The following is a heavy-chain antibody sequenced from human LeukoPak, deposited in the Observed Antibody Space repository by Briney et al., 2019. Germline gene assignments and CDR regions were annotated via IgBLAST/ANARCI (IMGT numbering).Heavy chain of an antibody. D-gene: IGHD6-13*01. J-gene: IGHJ4*02. CDR2: ISTSTTTI. CDR1: GFTFSSYS. Sequence: GGSLRLSCEASGFTFSSYSMNWARQAPGKGLEWISYISTSTTTIYYANSVKGRFTISRDNAKKSLYLQMNSLRAEDTAVYYCARERVYSSSWYAETDYFDYWGQGTLVTVSS. V-gene: IGHV3-48*01. CDR3: ARERVYSSSWYAETDYFDY.